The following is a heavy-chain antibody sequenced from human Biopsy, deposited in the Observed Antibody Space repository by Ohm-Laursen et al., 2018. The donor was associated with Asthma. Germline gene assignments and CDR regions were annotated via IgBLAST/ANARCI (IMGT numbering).Heavy chain of an antibody. CDR2: INHSGST. D-gene: IGHD3-3*01. CDR1: GGSFSAYY. CDR3: ARAASTTVFWSGYSHNWFDP. J-gene: IGHJ5*02. V-gene: IGHV4-34*01. Sequence: SETLSLTCAVYGGSFSAYYWSWIRQPPGKGLEWIAEINHSGSTNYNPSLKSRVTMSVDTSKNQLLLNLSSVTAADTAAYYCARAASTTVFWSGYSHNWFDPWGQGTLVTVSS.